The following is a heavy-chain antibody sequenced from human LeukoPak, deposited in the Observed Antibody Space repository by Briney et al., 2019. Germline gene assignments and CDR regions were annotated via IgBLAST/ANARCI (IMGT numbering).Heavy chain of an antibody. J-gene: IGHJ4*02. CDR3: AKSHYDSSGYYLLFDY. CDR1: GFTFSSYA. V-gene: IGHV3-23*01. CDR2: ISGSGGST. Sequence: GGSLRLSCAASGFTFSSYAMSWVRPAPGKGLEWVSAISGSGGSTYYADSVKGRFTISRDNSKNTLYLQMNSLRAEDTAVYYCAKSHYDSSGYYLLFDYWGQGTLVTVSS. D-gene: IGHD3-22*01.